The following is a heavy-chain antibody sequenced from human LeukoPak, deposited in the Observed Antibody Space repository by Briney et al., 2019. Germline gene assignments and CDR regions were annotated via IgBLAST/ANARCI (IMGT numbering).Heavy chain of an antibody. CDR1: GFTFSNYW. D-gene: IGHD3-10*01. J-gene: IGHJ4*02. Sequence: GGSLRLSCAASGFTFSNYWMHWVRQAPGKGLVWVSRINSDGSSTVYADSVKGRVTISRDNAKNTLYLQMNSLRAEDTAVYYCARGGTAYYYGSGSYHYFDYWRQGTLVTVSS. V-gene: IGHV3-74*01. CDR2: INSDGSST. CDR3: ARGGTAYYYGSGSYHYFDY.